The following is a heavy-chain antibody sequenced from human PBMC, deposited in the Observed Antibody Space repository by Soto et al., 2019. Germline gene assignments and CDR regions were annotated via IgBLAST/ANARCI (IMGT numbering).Heavy chain of an antibody. CDR2: ISYDGSNK. CDR1: GFTFSSYA. CDR3: ARSLAGWYFDL. D-gene: IGHD6-19*01. Sequence: QVQLVESGGGVVQPGRSLRLSCAVSGFTFSSYAMHWVRQAPGKALEWVAVISYDGSNKYYADSVKGRFTISRDNSKNTLYLQMNSLRAADTAVYYCARSLAGWYFDLWGRGTLVTVSS. J-gene: IGHJ2*01. V-gene: IGHV3-30-3*01.